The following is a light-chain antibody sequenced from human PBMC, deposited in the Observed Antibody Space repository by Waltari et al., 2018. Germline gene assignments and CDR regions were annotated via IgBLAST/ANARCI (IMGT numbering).Light chain of an antibody. V-gene: IGLV1-44*01. CDR3: AAWDDSLNGVI. Sequence: QSVLTQPPSASGTPGQRVTISCSGSSSNIGSNSINWYQQLPGTAPRLLIYSNTQRPSGFPDRFSGSKSGTAASLAISGLQSEDEADYYCAAWDDSLNGVIFGGGTKLTVL. J-gene: IGLJ2*01. CDR2: SNT. CDR1: SSNIGSNS.